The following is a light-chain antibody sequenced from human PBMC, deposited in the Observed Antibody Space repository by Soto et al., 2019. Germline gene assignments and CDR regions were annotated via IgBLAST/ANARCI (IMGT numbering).Light chain of an antibody. CDR1: SSDVGGYNY. CDR3: SSFAGNNNLV. Sequence: QSVLTQPPSESGSPGQSVTISCTGTSSDVGGYNYVSWYQQHPGKAPKLMISEVSKRPSGVPDRFSGSKSGNTASLTVSGLQAEDETDYYCSSFAGNNNLVFGGGTKLTFL. CDR2: EVS. V-gene: IGLV2-8*01. J-gene: IGLJ2*01.